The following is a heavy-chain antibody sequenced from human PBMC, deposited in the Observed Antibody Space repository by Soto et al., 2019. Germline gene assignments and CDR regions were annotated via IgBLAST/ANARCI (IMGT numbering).Heavy chain of an antibody. D-gene: IGHD3-3*01. CDR2: IYWDDDE. CDR1: GFSLSTTGVG. J-gene: IGHJ4*02. Sequence: QITLKESGPPLVKPTQTLTLTCTFSGFSLSTTGVGVGWIRQPPGKALEYLALIYWDDDERYSPSLKSRLTITKDTSKNQVVLTMTNMDPVDTATYYCAHSGVLSSGYWYYFDYWGQGTLVTVSS. V-gene: IGHV2-5*02. CDR3: AHSGVLSSGYWYYFDY.